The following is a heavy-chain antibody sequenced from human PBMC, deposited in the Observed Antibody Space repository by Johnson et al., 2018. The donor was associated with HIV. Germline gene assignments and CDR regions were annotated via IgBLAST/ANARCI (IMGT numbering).Heavy chain of an antibody. CDR2: INWNGVRT. D-gene: IGHD6-6*01. J-gene: IGHJ3*02. V-gene: IGHV3-20*04. CDR3: ARSLVLVRGAFDI. Sequence: VQLVESGGGVVRPGGSLRLSCAAAGFTFDDYGMSWVRQAPGTGLEWVSGINWNGVRTGYLDSMKGRFTISRENARYSLYLQMNSLRAEDTAVYFCARSLVLVRGAFDIWGQGTMVTVSS. CDR1: GFTFDDYG.